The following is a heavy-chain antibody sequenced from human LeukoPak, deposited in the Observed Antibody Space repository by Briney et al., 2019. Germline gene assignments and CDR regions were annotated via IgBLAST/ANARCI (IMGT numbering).Heavy chain of an antibody. V-gene: IGHV4-38-2*02. CDR1: GYFSTGYY. Sequence: SETLSLTCSVSGYFSTGYYWGWIRQPPGKGLEWIGSIYYSGSTYYSQSPKSRVTISVDTSKNQFSLKLSSVTAADTAVYYCARGPVGGTTYNDGDAFDIWGQGTMVTVSS. CDR3: ARGPVGGTTYNDGDAFDI. CDR2: IYYSGST. D-gene: IGHD1-7*01. J-gene: IGHJ3*02.